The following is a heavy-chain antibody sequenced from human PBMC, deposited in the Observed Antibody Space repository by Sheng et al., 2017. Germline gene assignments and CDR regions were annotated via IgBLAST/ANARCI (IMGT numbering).Heavy chain of an antibody. D-gene: IGHD6-19*01. CDR1: GFTFSSYA. CDR2: ISYDGSNK. CDR3: ARDLWTLITAVAGPLGY. V-gene: IGHV3-30*04. J-gene: IGHJ4*02. Sequence: QVQLVESGGGVVQPGRSLRLSCAASGFTFSSYAMHWVRQAPGKGLEWVAVISYDGSNKYYADSVKGRFTISRDNSKNTLYLQMNSLRAEDTAVYYCARDLWTLITAVAGPLGYWGQGTLVTVSS.